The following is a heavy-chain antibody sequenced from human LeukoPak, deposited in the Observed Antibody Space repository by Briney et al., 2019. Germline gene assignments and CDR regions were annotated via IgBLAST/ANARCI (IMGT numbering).Heavy chain of an antibody. V-gene: IGHV4-61*02. CDR3: ARDRWYYDILTGYSTYYFDY. J-gene: IGHJ4*02. Sequence: SETLSLACTVSGGSISSGSYYWSWIRQPAGKGLEWIGRIYTSGSTNYNPSLKSRVTISVDTSKNQFSLKLSSVTAADTAVYYCARDRWYYDILTGYSTYYFDYWGQGTLVTVSS. CDR2: IYTSGST. D-gene: IGHD3-9*01. CDR1: GGSISSGSYY.